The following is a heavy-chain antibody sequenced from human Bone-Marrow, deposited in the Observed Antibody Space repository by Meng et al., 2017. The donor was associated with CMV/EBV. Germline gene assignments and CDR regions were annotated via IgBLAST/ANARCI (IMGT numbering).Heavy chain of an antibody. CDR3: ARDWRRSNAGYSDY. Sequence: ASVKVSCKASGYTFISYYMYWVRQAPGQGLEWMGWISAYNGNTNYAQKLQGRVTMTTDTSTSTAYMELRSLRSDDTAVYYCARDWRRSNAGYSDYWGQGTLDTVSS. D-gene: IGHD3-9*01. CDR2: ISAYNGNT. CDR1: GYTFISYY. J-gene: IGHJ4*02. V-gene: IGHV1-18*01.